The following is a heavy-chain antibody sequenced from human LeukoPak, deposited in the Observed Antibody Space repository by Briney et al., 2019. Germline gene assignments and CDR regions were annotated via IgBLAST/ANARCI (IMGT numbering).Heavy chain of an antibody. J-gene: IGHJ2*01. Sequence: SETLSLTCAVSGGSISSYYWSWIRQPPGKGLEWIGYIYYSGSTNYNPSLKSRVTISVDTSKNQFSLKLSSVTAADTAVYYCARVPVDGKSYWYFDLWGRGTLVTVCS. CDR3: ARVPVDGKSYWYFDL. V-gene: IGHV4-59*01. CDR1: GGSISSYY. D-gene: IGHD6-19*01. CDR2: IYYSGST.